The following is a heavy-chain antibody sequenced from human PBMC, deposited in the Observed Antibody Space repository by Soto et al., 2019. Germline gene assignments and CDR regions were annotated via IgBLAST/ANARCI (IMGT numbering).Heavy chain of an antibody. V-gene: IGHV1-18*01. D-gene: IGHD3-9*01. CDR3: ASEAYYDILTGYPPAGNMDV. CDR1: GYTFTSYG. J-gene: IGHJ6*02. CDR2: ISAYNGNT. Sequence: ASVKVSCKASGYTFTSYGISWVRQAPGQGLEWMGWISAYNGNTNYAQKLQGRVTMTTDTSTSTAYMELRSLRSDDTAVYYCASEAYYDILTGYPPAGNMDVWGQGTTVTVSS.